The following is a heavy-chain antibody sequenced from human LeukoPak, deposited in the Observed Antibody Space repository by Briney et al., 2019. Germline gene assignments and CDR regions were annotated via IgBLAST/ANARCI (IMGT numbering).Heavy chain of an antibody. CDR1: GFTFSSYA. J-gene: IGHJ4*02. V-gene: IGHV3-30-3*01. CDR3: ARDIVYGDYVVH. Sequence: GGSLRLSCAASGFTFSSYAMHWVRQAPGKGLEWVAVISYDGSNKYYADSVKGRFTISRDNSKNTLYLQMNSLRAEDTAVYYCARDIVYGDYVVHWGQGTLVTVSS. D-gene: IGHD4-17*01. CDR2: ISYDGSNK.